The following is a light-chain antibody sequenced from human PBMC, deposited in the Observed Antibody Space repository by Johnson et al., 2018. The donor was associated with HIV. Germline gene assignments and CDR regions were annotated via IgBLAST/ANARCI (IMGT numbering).Light chain of an antibody. CDR3: GTWETSLSAGLLYV. CDR2: DNH. Sequence: QSALTQPPSVSAAPGQKVTIPCSGSSSNIGNNYASWYQQVPGTAPKLLIYDNHKRPSGPPDRFSGSKSATSATLGITGLQPGDEADYYCGTWETSLSAGLLYVFGPGTKVTVL. CDR1: SSNIGNNY. J-gene: IGLJ1*01. V-gene: IGLV1-51*01.